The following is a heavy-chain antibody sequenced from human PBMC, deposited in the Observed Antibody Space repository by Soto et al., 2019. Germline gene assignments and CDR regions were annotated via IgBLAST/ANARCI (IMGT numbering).Heavy chain of an antibody. V-gene: IGHV4-4*02. CDR2: IHDIGST. CDR3: AGQWVAGYGAFDP. Sequence: QVKLQESGPGLEKPSGTLSLTCAVSGGSISNNRWWTWVRQAPGKGLEWIGEIHDIGSTNYNLSLKSRAPVSIDRSKNQFSLEMRAVTAADTAVYYCAGQWVAGYGAFDPWGQGTLVTVSS. D-gene: IGHD6-19*01. J-gene: IGHJ5*02. CDR1: GGSISNNRW.